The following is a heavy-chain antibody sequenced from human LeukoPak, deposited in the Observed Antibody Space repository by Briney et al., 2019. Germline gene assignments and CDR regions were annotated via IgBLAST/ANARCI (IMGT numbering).Heavy chain of an antibody. CDR1: GGSISSYY. Sequence: PSETLSLTCTVSGGSISSYYWGWIRQPPGKGLEWIGSIYYSGSTYYNPSLKSRVTISVDTSKNQFSLKLSSVTAADTAVYYCARGLLEDIVVVVAATRAFDIWGQGTMVTVSS. D-gene: IGHD2-15*01. CDR3: ARGLLEDIVVVVAATRAFDI. J-gene: IGHJ3*02. CDR2: IYYSGST. V-gene: IGHV4-39*07.